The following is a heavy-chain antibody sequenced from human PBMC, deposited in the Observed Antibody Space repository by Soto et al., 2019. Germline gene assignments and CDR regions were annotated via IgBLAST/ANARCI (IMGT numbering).Heavy chain of an antibody. J-gene: IGHJ4*02. V-gene: IGHV4-59*01. D-gene: IGHD1-1*01. CDR2: IYYSGST. CDR3: ARGTGTTPRYFDY. Sequence: SETLSLTCTVSGGSISSYYWSWIRQPPGKGLEWIGYIYYSGSTNYNPSLKSRVTISVDTSKNQFSLKLSSVTAADTAVYYCARGTGTTPRYFDYWGQGTLVTVSS. CDR1: GGSISSYY.